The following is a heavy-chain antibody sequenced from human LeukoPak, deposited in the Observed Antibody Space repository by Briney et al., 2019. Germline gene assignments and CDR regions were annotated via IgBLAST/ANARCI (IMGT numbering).Heavy chain of an antibody. Sequence: ASVKVSCKASGYTFTSYDINWVRQATGQGLEWMGWMNPNSGNTGFAQKFQGRVTMTRNTSINTAYMELSSLRSEDTAVYYCAIWTVTTDLFDYWGQGTLVTVSS. J-gene: IGHJ4*02. CDR3: AIWTVTTDLFDY. CDR1: GYTFTSYD. CDR2: MNPNSGNT. D-gene: IGHD4-11*01. V-gene: IGHV1-8*01.